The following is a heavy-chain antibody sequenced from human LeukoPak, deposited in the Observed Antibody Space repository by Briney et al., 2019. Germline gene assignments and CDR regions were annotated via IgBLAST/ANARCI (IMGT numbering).Heavy chain of an antibody. CDR3: ARVVTVAWSERRPGYFYMDV. CDR1: GFTFSSYG. V-gene: IGHV3-21*01. J-gene: IGHJ6*03. D-gene: IGHD1-1*01. Sequence: GGSLRLTCAASGFTFSSYGMNWVRQAPGKGLELVASISSTGSYIYYADSGKGRFTISRDNAKKSLYLQMNSLRAEDTAVYYCARVVTVAWSERRPGYFYMDVWGKGTTVTVSS. CDR2: ISSTGSYI.